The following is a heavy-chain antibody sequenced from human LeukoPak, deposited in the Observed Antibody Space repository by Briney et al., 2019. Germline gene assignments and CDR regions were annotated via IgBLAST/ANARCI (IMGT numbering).Heavy chain of an antibody. CDR1: GFTFTSYA. J-gene: IGHJ4*02. CDR3: AKDQQPQMTTVTIFDY. CDR2: ISGGGAST. V-gene: IGHV3-23*01. Sequence: GGSLRLSCAASGFTFTSYAMSLVRQAPEKGLELGSVISGGGASTYYAASVKGRFTISRDNSKSTLYLQMTSLRAADTAVYYCAKDQQPQMTTVTIFDYWAREPWSPSPQ. D-gene: IGHD4-17*01.